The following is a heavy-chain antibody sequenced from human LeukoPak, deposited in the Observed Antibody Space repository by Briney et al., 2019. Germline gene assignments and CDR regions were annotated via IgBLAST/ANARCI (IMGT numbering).Heavy chain of an antibody. D-gene: IGHD5-12*01. CDR2: INPYSGDT. V-gene: IGHV1-2*02. CDR3: ARTNGGYEYN. Sequence: ASVKVPCKASGYSFTGYYIHWVRQAPGQGLAWMGWINPYSGDTNYAQKFQGRLTMTRDTSISTAYMELSRLKSDDTAFYYCARTNGGYEYNWGLGTLVTVSS. CDR1: GYSFTGYY. J-gene: IGHJ4*02.